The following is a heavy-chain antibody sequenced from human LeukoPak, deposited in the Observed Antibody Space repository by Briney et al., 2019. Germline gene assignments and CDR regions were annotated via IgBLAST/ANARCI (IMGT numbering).Heavy chain of an antibody. J-gene: IGHJ4*02. D-gene: IGHD5-12*01. CDR1: GFTFTRYW. CDR2: ISYDGSNK. V-gene: IGHV3-30*18. Sequence: GSLRLSCATSGFTFTRYWMAWIRQSPGKGLEWVAVISYDGSNKYYADSVKGRFTISRDNSKNTLYLQMNSLRAEDTAVYYCAKEAGYGGYSGPLDYWGQGTLVTVSS. CDR3: AKEAGYGGYSGPLDY.